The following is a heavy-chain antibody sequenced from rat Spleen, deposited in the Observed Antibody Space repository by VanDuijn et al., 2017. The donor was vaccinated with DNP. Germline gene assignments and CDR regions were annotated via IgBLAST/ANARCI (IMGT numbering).Heavy chain of an antibody. J-gene: IGHJ3*01. Sequence: EVQLVQSGGGLVQPGGSLKLSCAASGFTFSDYYMAWVRQAPTKGLEWVAYITYDGGNTYYRDSVKGRFTISRDDAKNTLYLQMNSLRSEDTATYYCARDGTTRGWFAYWGQGTLVTVSS. CDR1: GFTFSDYY. CDR3: ARDGTTRGWFAY. D-gene: IGHD1-4*01. CDR2: ITYDGGNT. V-gene: IGHV5-20*01.